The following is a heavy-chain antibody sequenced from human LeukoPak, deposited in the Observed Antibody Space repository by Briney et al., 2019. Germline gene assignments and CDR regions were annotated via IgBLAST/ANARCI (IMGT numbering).Heavy chain of an antibody. D-gene: IGHD3-22*01. CDR2: IYHSGST. J-gene: IGHJ4*02. Sequence: SETLSLTCTVSGYSISSGYYWGWIRQPPGKGLEWIGSIYHSGSTYYNPSLKSRVAISVDTSKNQFSLKLSSVTAADTAVYYCALKDYYDSSGYYYAYWGQGTLVTVSS. CDR1: GYSISSGYY. V-gene: IGHV4-38-2*02. CDR3: ALKDYYDSSGYYYAY.